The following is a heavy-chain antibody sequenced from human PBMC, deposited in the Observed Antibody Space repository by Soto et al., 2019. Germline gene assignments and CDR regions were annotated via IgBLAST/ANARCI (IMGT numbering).Heavy chain of an antibody. CDR3: ARARSRDGYIWDAFDI. D-gene: IGHD3-16*01. V-gene: IGHV1-2*04. CDR1: GYTFTGYY. CDR2: INPNSGGT. Sequence: QVQLVQSGAEVKKPGASVKVSCKASGYTFTGYYMHWVRQAPGQGLEWMGWINPNSGGTNYAQKFQGWVTMTRDTXIXIAYMELSRLRSDDTAVYYCARARSRDGYIWDAFDIWGQGTMVTVSS. J-gene: IGHJ3*02.